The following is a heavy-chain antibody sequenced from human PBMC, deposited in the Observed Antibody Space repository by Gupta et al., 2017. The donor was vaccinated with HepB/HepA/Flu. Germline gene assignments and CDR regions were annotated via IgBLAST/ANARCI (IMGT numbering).Heavy chain of an antibody. J-gene: IGHJ3*02. CDR3: ARANEYLLRSYDI. V-gene: IGHV3-7*01. D-gene: IGHD2-2*01. CDR1: GVPFTTSR. CDR2: MRPDGTSI. Sequence: EVQLVESGGGLVQPGGYLRLACAASGVPFTTSRMGWVRQAPGKGLEWVANMRPDGTSIAYAVSVKCRFTISRDNAKNSLYLQMNRLSADDTAVYHCARANEYLLRSYDIWGQGTIVTVSS.